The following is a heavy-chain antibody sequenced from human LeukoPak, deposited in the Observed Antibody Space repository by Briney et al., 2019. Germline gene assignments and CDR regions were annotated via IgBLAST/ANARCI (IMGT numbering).Heavy chain of an antibody. CDR1: GGSFSGYY. J-gene: IGHJ4*02. Sequence: SETLSLTCAVHGGSFSGYYWSWIRQPPGKRLEWIGEINHSGSTNYNPSLKSRVTISVDTSKNQFSLKLSSVTAADTAVYYCARGLRLPMVRGTFDYWGQGTLVTVSS. D-gene: IGHD3-10*01. CDR2: INHSGST. V-gene: IGHV4-34*01. CDR3: ARGLRLPMVRGTFDY.